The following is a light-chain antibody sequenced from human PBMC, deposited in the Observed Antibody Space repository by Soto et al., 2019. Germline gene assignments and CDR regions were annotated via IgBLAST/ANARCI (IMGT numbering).Light chain of an antibody. CDR2: AAS. Sequence: DIQMTQSPSSLSASVGDRVTITCRASQGIRSDLGWYQQKPGKAPKRLIYAASSLPGGVPSRFSGSGSGTEFTLTISSLQPEDFATYYWLQHNSYPRTFGQGTKVEVK. V-gene: IGKV1-17*01. CDR1: QGIRSD. CDR3: LQHNSYPRT. J-gene: IGKJ1*01.